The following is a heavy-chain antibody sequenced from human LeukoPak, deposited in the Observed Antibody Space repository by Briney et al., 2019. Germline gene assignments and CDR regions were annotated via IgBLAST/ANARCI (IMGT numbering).Heavy chain of an antibody. CDR2: IIPILGIA. Sequence: ASVKVSCKASGGTFSNYAISWVRQAPGQGLEWMGRIIPILGIANYAQKFQGRVTITADKSTSTAYMELSSLRSEDTAVYYCARVLCSGGSCYRYFDYWGQGTLVTVSS. D-gene: IGHD2-15*01. V-gene: IGHV1-69*04. CDR3: ARVLCSGGSCYRYFDY. J-gene: IGHJ4*02. CDR1: GGTFSNYA.